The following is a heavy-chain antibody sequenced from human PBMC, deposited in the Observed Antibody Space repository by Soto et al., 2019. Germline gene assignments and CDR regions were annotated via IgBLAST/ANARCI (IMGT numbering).Heavy chain of an antibody. Sequence: PSETLSLTCTVSGGSISSYYWSWIRQPPGKGLEWIGYIYYSGSTNYNPSLKSRVTISVDTSKNQFSLKLSSVTAADTAVYYCARVTGEMATIEDAFDIWGQGTMVTVSS. D-gene: IGHD5-12*01. J-gene: IGHJ3*02. CDR3: ARVTGEMATIEDAFDI. V-gene: IGHV4-59*01. CDR2: IYYSGST. CDR1: GGSISSYY.